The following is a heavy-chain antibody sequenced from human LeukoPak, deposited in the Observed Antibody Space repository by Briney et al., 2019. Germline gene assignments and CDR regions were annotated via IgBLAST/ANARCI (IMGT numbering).Heavy chain of an antibody. V-gene: IGHV4-34*01. CDR2: INHSGST. J-gene: IGHJ4*02. D-gene: IGHD2-2*01. Sequence: SETLSLTCAVYGGSFSGYYWSWIRQPPGKGMEWIGEINHSGSTNYNPSLKSRVTISVDTSKNQFSLKLSSVTAADTAVYYCARGVVPAARGLDYWGQGTLVTVSS. CDR1: GGSFSGYY. CDR3: ARGVVPAARGLDY.